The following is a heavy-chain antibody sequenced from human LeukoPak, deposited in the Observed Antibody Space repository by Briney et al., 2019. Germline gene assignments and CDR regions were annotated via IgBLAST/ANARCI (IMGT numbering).Heavy chain of an antibody. J-gene: IGHJ4*02. CDR2: ISGGHGGT. CDR1: GFNFDDYA. Sequence: QTGGSLRLSCAVSGFNFDDYAMSWVRQAPGKGLEWVSSISGGHGGTYYADSVKGRFTISRDDSKNTLYLQVNSLRAEDTAVYYCAKGQYASGWNSGNYWGQGTLVTVSS. V-gene: IGHV3-23*01. CDR3: AKGQYASGWNSGNY. D-gene: IGHD1/OR15-1a*01.